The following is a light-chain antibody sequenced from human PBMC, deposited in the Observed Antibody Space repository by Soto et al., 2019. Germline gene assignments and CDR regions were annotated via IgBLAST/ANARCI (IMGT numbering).Light chain of an antibody. Sequence: EIVMTQSPATLSVSPGERATLSCRASQSVSSALAWYQHNPGRAPRLLIYGASTRATGIPARFSGRGSGTEFTLTISSLQSVDFAVYYCQQYGSSPPTWTFGQGTKVEIK. CDR2: GAS. CDR1: QSVSSA. V-gene: IGKV3-15*01. CDR3: QQYGSSPPTWT. J-gene: IGKJ1*01.